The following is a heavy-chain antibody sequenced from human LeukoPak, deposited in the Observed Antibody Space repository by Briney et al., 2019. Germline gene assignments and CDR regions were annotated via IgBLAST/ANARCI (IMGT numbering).Heavy chain of an antibody. CDR3: ARVQYDSSGYPYFDY. CDR2: IIPIFGIA. J-gene: IGHJ4*02. Sequence: SVKDSCKASGGTFSSYAISWVRQAPGQGLEWMGRIIPIFGIANYAQKFQGRVTITADKSTSTAYMELSSLRSEDTAVYYCARVQYDSSGYPYFDYWGQGTLVTVSS. CDR1: GGTFSSYA. D-gene: IGHD3-22*01. V-gene: IGHV1-69*04.